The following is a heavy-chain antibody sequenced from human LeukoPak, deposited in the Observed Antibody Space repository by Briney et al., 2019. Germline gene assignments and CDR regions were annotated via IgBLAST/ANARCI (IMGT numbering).Heavy chain of an antibody. CDR1: NFTFNSYG. CDR2: ISYDGTDV. CDR3: AKDSGGHIYSPGRHYYALDV. Sequence: GGSLRLSCAASNFTFNSYGMHWVRQAPGKGLDWVAVISYDGTDVYYADSVKGRFTISRDNSQNTLNLQMDSLRAEDTAVYYCAKDSGGHIYSPGRHYYALDVWGQGTTVTVSS. D-gene: IGHD3-10*01. J-gene: IGHJ6*02. V-gene: IGHV3-30*18.